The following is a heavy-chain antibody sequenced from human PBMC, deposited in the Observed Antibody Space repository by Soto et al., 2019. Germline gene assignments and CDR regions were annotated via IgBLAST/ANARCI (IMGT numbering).Heavy chain of an antibody. D-gene: IGHD3-22*01. CDR3: ARHKYPSSGPSVY. Sequence: SETLSLTCTVSGGSISSSSYYWGWIRQPPGKGLEWIGSIYYSGSTYYNPSLKSRVTISVDTSKNQFSLKLSSVTAADTAVYYCARHKYPSSGPSVYWGQGTLVTVSS. J-gene: IGHJ4*02. V-gene: IGHV4-39*01. CDR2: IYYSGST. CDR1: GGSISSSSYY.